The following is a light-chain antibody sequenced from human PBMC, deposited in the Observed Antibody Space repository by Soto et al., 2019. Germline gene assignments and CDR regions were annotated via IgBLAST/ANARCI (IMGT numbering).Light chain of an antibody. CDR1: QAIAGW. Sequence: DIQMVQSPSSVSASVGDRVTVTCRASQAIAGWLGWYQQKPGQAPKLLIYGPSTLHTGVPSRFSGSASGTDFTLTISSLQPDDFATYYCQHYNSYSEAFGQGTKVELK. CDR3: QHYNSYSEA. J-gene: IGKJ1*01. CDR2: GPS. V-gene: IGKV1D-16*01.